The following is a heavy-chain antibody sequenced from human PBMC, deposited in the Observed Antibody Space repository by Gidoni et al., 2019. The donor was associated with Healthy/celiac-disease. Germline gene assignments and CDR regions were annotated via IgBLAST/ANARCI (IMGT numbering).Heavy chain of an antibody. CDR2: IYPGDSDT. CDR1: GYSFTSYW. D-gene: IGHD3-22*01. J-gene: IGHJ4*02. V-gene: IGHV5-51*01. CDR3: ARLGDYYDSSGYYNDY. Sequence: EVQLVQSGAEVKTPGESLKISCKGSGYSFTSYWIGWVRQMPGKGLEWMGIIYPGDSDTRYSPSFQGQVTISADKSISTAYLQWSSLKASDTAMYYCARLGDYYDSSGYYNDYWGQGTLVTVSS.